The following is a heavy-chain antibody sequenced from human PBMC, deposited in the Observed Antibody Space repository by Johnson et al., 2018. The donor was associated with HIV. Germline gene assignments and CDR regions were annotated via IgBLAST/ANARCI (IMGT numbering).Heavy chain of an antibody. J-gene: IGHJ3*02. Sequence: EQLVESGGGLVQPGGSVRLSCAAPGFMFRSFWMTWVGQAPGMGLGWVANRKQDGTESYYWVSVKGRFTISRDNSKNTLYLQMNSLRAEDTALYYCARDRPSGSYYVDAFDIWGQGTMVTVSS. V-gene: IGHV3-7*01. CDR2: RKQDGTES. D-gene: IGHD1-26*01. CDR1: GFMFRSFW. CDR3: ARDRPSGSYYVDAFDI.